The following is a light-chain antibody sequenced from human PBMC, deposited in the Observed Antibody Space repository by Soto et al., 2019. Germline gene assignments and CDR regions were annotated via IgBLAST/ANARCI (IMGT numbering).Light chain of an antibody. CDR1: SSDVGGYNF. V-gene: IGLV2-14*01. CDR2: EVS. CDR3: SSYTSSSLYV. J-gene: IGLJ1*01. Sequence: QSVLTQPASVSGSPGQSITISCTGTSSDVGGYNFVSWYQHHPGKAPKLMIYEVSNRPSGVSNRFSGSKSGNTASLTISGLRAEDEADYYCSSYTSSSLYVFGTGTKVTVL.